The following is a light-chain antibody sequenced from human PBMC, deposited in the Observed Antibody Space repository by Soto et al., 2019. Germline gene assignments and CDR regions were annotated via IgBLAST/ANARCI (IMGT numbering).Light chain of an antibody. V-gene: IGKV1-5*03. CDR2: RAS. Sequence: DIPLTQSPSTLSASFGDRVTMTCQASQSISGWLAWYQQRPVKPPKLLIYRASSLESGVPSRFSGSGSETEFTLTISSLQPDDVATYYCQQYNSYSWTFGQGTKVDIK. CDR1: QSISGW. J-gene: IGKJ1*01. CDR3: QQYNSYSWT.